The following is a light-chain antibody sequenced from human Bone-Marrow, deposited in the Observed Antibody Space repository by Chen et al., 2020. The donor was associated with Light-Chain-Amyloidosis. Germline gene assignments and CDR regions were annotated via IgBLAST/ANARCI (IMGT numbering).Light chain of an antibody. CDR2: EVS. CDR3: CSYAGSSTPWV. J-gene: IGLJ3*02. V-gene: IGLV2-23*02. Sequence: QSALTQPASASASPGQPITISGTGTSSDVGSYNLVSWYQQHPGKAPKLMIYEVSKRPSGVSNRFSGSKSGNTASLTISGLQAEDEADYYCCSYAGSSTPWVFGGGTKLTVL. CDR1: SSDVGSYNL.